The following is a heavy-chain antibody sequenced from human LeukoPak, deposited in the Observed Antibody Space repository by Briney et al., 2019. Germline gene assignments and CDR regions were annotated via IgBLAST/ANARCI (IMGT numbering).Heavy chain of an antibody. J-gene: IGHJ3*02. D-gene: IGHD1-26*01. CDR2: ISKSGSAI. CDR3: ARVMGAYAFDI. V-gene: IGHV3-11*01. Sequence: HGGSLRLSCAASGFTFSDYYMSWIRQAPGKGLEWVSHISKSGSAIYKADSVRGRFTISRDNAKNSLYLQMNSLRGEDTAVYYCARVMGAYAFDIWGQGTMVTVSS. CDR1: GFTFSDYY.